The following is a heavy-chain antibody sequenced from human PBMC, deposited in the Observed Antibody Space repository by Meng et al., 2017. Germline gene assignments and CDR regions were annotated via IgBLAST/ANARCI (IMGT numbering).Heavy chain of an antibody. V-gene: IGHV1-69*01. J-gene: IGHJ4*02. Sequence: QGQLVQSGAEVKKLGASVKVSCKASGYTFTGYYMHWVRQAPGQGLEWMGGIIPIFGTANYAQKFQGRVTITADESTSTAYMELSSLRSEDTAVYYCATGSGSYPLVKYWGQGTLVTVSS. CDR3: ATGSGSYPLVKY. CDR1: GYTFTGYY. CDR2: IIPIFGTA. D-gene: IGHD3-10*01.